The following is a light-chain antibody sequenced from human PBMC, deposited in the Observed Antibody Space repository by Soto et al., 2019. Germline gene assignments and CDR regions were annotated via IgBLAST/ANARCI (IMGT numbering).Light chain of an antibody. CDR1: QGIRSW. CDR3: QQSDTFPAT. J-gene: IGKJ4*01. V-gene: IGKV1D-12*01. CDR2: AAS. Sequence: DIQMTQSPSSVSASVGDRVTITCRASQGIRSWLAWYQQIPGKAPKLLIAAASSLQSAVPSRFGGSGSGADFTLTISSLQPVDFATYDCQQSDTFPATFGGGTKVEIK.